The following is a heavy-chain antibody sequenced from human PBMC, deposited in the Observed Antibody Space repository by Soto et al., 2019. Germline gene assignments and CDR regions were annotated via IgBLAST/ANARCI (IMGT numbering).Heavy chain of an antibody. V-gene: IGHV3-48*01. CDR1: GFTFTTYS. Sequence: EVQLVESGGGLVQPGGSLRLSCAASGFTFTTYSIHWVRQAPGKGLEWISYISHYGESKYYADSVKGRFTISRDNAKNSVFLQMNSLRAEDPALYYCARDFNWASDYWGQGTLVTVSS. D-gene: IGHD7-27*01. CDR2: ISHYGESK. J-gene: IGHJ4*02. CDR3: ARDFNWASDY.